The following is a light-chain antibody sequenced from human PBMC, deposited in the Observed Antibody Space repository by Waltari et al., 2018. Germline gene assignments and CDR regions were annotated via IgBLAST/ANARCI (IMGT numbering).Light chain of an antibody. J-gene: IGKJ1*01. V-gene: IGKV2-28*01. CDR1: QSLLHSNGYNY. CDR2: LGS. Sequence: DIVMTQSPLSLPVTPGEPASISCRSSQSLLHSNGYNYLDWYLQKPGQSPQLLIYLGSNRASGVPDRFSCSGSGTDFTLKSSRVEAEDVGVYYCMQALQTPWTFGQGTKVEIK. CDR3: MQALQTPWT.